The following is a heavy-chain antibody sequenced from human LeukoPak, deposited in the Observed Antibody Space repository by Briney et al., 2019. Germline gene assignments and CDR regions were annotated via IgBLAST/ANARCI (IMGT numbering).Heavy chain of an antibody. V-gene: IGHV4-34*01. CDR1: GGSFSGYY. CDR3: ARGQYCSSTSCYLFGN. J-gene: IGHJ4*02. Sequence: KTSETLSLTCAVYGGSFSGYYWSWIRQPPGEGLEWIGEIYHSGSTNYNPSLKSRVTISVDKSKNQFSLKLSSVTAADTAVYYCARGQYCSSTSCYLFGNWGQGTLVTVSS. CDR2: IYHSGST. D-gene: IGHD2-2*01.